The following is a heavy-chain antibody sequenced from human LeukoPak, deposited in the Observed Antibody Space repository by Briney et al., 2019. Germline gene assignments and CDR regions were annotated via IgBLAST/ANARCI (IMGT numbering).Heavy chain of an antibody. V-gene: IGHV3-30*04. Sequence: GGSLRLSCAASGYTFSSYAMHWVRQAPRTGLELVAVISYDGSNKYYANSVKGRFTISRDNSKNTLYLQMNSLRAEDTAVYYCASGRGGTAMAGSFDYWGQGTLVTVSS. CDR1: GYTFSSYA. D-gene: IGHD5-18*01. CDR3: ASGRGGTAMAGSFDY. J-gene: IGHJ4*02. CDR2: ISYDGSNK.